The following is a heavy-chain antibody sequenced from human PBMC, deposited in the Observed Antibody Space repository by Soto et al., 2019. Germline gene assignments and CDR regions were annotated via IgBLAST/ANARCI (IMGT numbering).Heavy chain of an antibody. J-gene: IGHJ6*02. D-gene: IGHD6-6*01. CDR2: IWYDGSNK. Sequence: VGSLRLSCAASGFTFSSYGMHWVRQAPGKGLEWVAVIWYDGSNKYYADSVKGRFTISRDNSKNTLYLQMNSLRAEDTAVYYCAREEYSSSSGGYYYYYYGMDVWGQGTTVTVSS. CDR1: GFTFSSYG. CDR3: AREEYSSSSGGYYYYYYGMDV. V-gene: IGHV3-33*01.